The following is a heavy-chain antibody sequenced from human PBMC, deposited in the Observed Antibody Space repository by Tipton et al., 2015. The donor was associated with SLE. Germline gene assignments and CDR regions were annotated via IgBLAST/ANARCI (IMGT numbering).Heavy chain of an antibody. CDR3: ARDPGRALHAFDI. Sequence: TLSLTCTVSGGSISSSTYYWGWIRQPPGKGLEWIGSIHYSGSTYYNPSLKSRVTISVDTSKNQFSLKLSSVTAADTAVYYCARDPGRALHAFDIWGQGTMVTVSS. V-gene: IGHV4-39*07. CDR2: IHYSGST. D-gene: IGHD5-24*01. CDR1: GGSISSSTYY. J-gene: IGHJ3*02.